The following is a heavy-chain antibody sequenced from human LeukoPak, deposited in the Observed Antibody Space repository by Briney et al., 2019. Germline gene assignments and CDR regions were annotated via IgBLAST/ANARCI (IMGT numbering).Heavy chain of an antibody. J-gene: IGHJ4*02. CDR1: GFTFDDYG. CDR2: INWNGGST. Sequence: GGSLRLSCAASGFTFDDYGMSWVRQTPGKGLEWVSGINWNGGSTGYVDSVKGRFTISRDNAKNSLYLQMNSLRAEDTAVYYCARSSLHDSGSAFDYWGQETLVTVSS. D-gene: IGHD3-10*01. V-gene: IGHV3-20*04. CDR3: ARSSLHDSGSAFDY.